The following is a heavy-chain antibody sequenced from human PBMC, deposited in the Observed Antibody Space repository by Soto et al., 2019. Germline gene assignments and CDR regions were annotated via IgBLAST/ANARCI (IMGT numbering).Heavy chain of an antibody. CDR2: IIPIFGTA. J-gene: IGHJ3*02. CDR3: ASLDTAMVDDAFDI. Sequence: VKVSCKASGGTFSSYAISWVRQAPGQGLEWMGGIIPIFGTANYAQKFQGRVTITADESTSTAYMELSSLRSEDTAVYYCASLDTAMVDDAFDIWGQGTMVTVSS. D-gene: IGHD5-18*01. V-gene: IGHV1-69*13. CDR1: GGTFSSYA.